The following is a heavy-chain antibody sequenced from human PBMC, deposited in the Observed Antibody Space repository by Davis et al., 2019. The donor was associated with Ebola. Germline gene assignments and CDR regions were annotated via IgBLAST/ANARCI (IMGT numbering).Heavy chain of an antibody. V-gene: IGHV4-34*01. J-gene: IGHJ4*02. Sequence: MPSETLSLTCAVSGGSFSGYYWTWIRQPPGKGLEWIGEINHSGSTNYNPSLKSRVTISVDTSKNQFSLKLSSVTAADTAVYYCARADYIWGSYRPKFDYWGQGTLVTVSS. D-gene: IGHD3-16*02. CDR3: ARADYIWGSYRPKFDY. CDR1: GGSFSGYY. CDR2: INHSGST.